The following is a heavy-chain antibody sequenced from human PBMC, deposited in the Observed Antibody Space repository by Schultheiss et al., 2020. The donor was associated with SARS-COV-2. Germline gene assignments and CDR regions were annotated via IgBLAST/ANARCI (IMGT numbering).Heavy chain of an antibody. CDR3: ARDGTRAWELYYFDY. Sequence: GGSLRLSCAASGFTFSTYDMHWVRQVIGKGLEWVSSIGTTGDTYYAGSVKGRFTISRDNAKNSLYLQMNSLRAEDTAVYYCARDGTRAWELYYFDYWGQGTLVTVSS. CDR1: GFTFSTYD. V-gene: IGHV3-13*01. D-gene: IGHD1-26*01. J-gene: IGHJ4*02. CDR2: IGTTGDT.